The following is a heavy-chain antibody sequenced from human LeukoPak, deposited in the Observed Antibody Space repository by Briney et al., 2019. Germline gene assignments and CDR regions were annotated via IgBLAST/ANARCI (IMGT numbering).Heavy chain of an antibody. V-gene: IGHV5-51*01. J-gene: IGHJ3*02. Sequence: GESLKISCKGSGYSFTSYWIGWVRQMPGKGLEWMGIIYPGDSDTRYSPSFQGQVTISADKSISTAYLQWSSLKASDTAMYYCARVSIAAAGTADAFDIWAKGQWSPSLQ. D-gene: IGHD6-13*01. CDR2: IYPGDSDT. CDR3: ARVSIAAAGTADAFDI. CDR1: GYSFTSYW.